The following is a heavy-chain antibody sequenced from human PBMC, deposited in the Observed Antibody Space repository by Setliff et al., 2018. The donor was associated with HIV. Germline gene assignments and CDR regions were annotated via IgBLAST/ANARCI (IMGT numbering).Heavy chain of an antibody. Sequence: ASVKVSCKASGYTFTSYAMNWVRQAPGQGLEWMGRINPNSGDTNYAQKFQGRVTMTRDTSISTAYMELSRLRSDDTAVYYCARVLHCGGDCYTDAFDIWGQGTMVTVSS. CDR1: GYTFTSYA. D-gene: IGHD2-21*01. J-gene: IGHJ3*02. V-gene: IGHV1-2*06. CDR2: INPNSGDT. CDR3: ARVLHCGGDCYTDAFDI.